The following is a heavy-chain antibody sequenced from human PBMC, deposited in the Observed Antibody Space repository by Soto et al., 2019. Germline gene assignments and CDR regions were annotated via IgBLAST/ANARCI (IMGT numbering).Heavy chain of an antibody. Sequence: GSLRLSCAASGFTFSSYAMHWVRQAPGKGLEWVAVISYDGSNKYYADSVKGRFTISRDNSKNTLYLQMNSLRAEDTAVYYCARDRQYSSGYYYFDYWGQGTLVTVSS. CDR3: ARDRQYSSGYYYFDY. J-gene: IGHJ4*02. V-gene: IGHV3-30-3*01. D-gene: IGHD6-19*01. CDR1: GFTFSSYA. CDR2: ISYDGSNK.